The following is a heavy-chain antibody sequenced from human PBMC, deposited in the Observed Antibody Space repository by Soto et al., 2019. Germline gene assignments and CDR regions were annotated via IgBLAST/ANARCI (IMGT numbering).Heavy chain of an antibody. CDR3: TRVLGYTFEPGKTRYYAMDV. Sequence: QVQLEQSGAEVKKPGSSVTVSCKTSGGTFSKDAINWARQAPGQGLEWMGLLIPVFGSPIYAQKFQGRIRITADESTSTAFMDLSSLRSEDTAVYYCTRVLGYTFEPGKTRYYAMDVWGQGTTVSVSS. J-gene: IGHJ6*02. CDR1: GGTFSKDA. D-gene: IGHD5-18*01. V-gene: IGHV1-69*01. CDR2: LIPVFGSP.